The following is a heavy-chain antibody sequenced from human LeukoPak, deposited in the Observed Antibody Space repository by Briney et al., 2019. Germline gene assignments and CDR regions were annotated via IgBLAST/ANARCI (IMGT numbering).Heavy chain of an antibody. V-gene: IGHV3-30*18. Sequence: SGGSLRLSCAASGFTFSSYAMYWVRQAPGRGLEWVAVISYDGSSEFYADSVKGRFTISRDNSRNTLYLQMNSLRTEDTALYYCAKDLRGSSYSYFYYMDVWGKGTTVTVSS. D-gene: IGHD1-26*01. CDR3: AKDLRGSSYSYFYYMDV. J-gene: IGHJ6*03. CDR1: GFTFSSYA. CDR2: ISYDGSSE.